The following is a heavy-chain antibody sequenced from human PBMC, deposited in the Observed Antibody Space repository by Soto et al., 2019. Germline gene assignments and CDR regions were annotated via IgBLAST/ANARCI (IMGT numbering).Heavy chain of an antibody. J-gene: IGHJ4*02. CDR3: AKENGYSSSWFEFDY. V-gene: IGHV3-23*01. D-gene: IGHD6-13*01. CDR2: ISGSGGST. Sequence: EVQLLESGGGLVQPGGSLRLSCAASGFTFSSYAMSWVRQAPGKGLEWVSAISGSGGSTYYADSVKGRLTISRDNSKNTLYLEMNSLRAEDTAVYYCAKENGYSSSWFEFDYWGQGTLVTVSS. CDR1: GFTFSSYA.